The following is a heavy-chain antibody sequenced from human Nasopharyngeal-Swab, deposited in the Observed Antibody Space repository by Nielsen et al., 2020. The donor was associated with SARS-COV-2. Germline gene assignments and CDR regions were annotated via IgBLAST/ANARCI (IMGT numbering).Heavy chain of an antibody. V-gene: IGHV3-30-3*01. CDR2: ISYDGSNK. J-gene: IGHJ6*02. CDR3: AREGGYRYGYRLYYYYGMDV. Sequence: WIRQPPGKGLEWVAVISYDGSNKYYADSVKGRFTISRDNSKNTLYLQMNSLRAKDTAVYYCAREGGYRYGYRLYYYYGMDVWGQGTTVTVSS. D-gene: IGHD5-18*01.